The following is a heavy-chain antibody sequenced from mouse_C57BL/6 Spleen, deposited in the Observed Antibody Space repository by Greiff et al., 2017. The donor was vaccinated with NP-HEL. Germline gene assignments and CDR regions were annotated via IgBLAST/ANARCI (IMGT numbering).Heavy chain of an antibody. D-gene: IGHD2-2*01. CDR3: AGGYDVDY. CDR2: IDPSDSET. Sequence: QVHVKQPGAELVRPGSSVKLSCKASGYTFTSYWMHWVKQRPIQGLEWIGNIDPSDSETHYNQKFKDKATLTVDKSSSTAYMQLSSLTSEDSAVYYCAGGYDVDYWGQGTTLTVSS. CDR1: GYTFTSYW. V-gene: IGHV1-52*01. J-gene: IGHJ2*01.